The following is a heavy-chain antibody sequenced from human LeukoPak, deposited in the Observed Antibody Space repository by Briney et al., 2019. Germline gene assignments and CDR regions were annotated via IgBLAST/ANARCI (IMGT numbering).Heavy chain of an antibody. CDR3: ARDYWRNSGSYYGVFDY. D-gene: IGHD1-26*01. Sequence: ASVKVSCKASGGTFISYAISWGRQAPGQGHEWMGRMIPIFGTATYAQKFQGRVTITTDESTSAAYMELSSLRSEDTGVYYCARDYWRNSGSYYGVFDYWGQGTLVTVSS. V-gene: IGHV1-69*05. CDR1: GGTFISYA. CDR2: MIPIFGTA. J-gene: IGHJ4*02.